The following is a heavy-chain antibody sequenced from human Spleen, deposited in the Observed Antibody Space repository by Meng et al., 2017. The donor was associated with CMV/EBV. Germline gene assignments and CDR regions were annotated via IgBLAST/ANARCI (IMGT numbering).Heavy chain of an antibody. CDR3: ARAYSSGWNDAFDI. V-gene: IGHV3-30-3*01. J-gene: IGHJ3*02. D-gene: IGHD6-19*01. Sequence: GESLKISCAASGFTFSSHAMHWVRQAPGKGLEWVAVISYDESNKYYADSVKGRFTISRDNSKNTLYLQMNSLRAEDTAVYYCARAYSSGWNDAFDIWGQGTMVTVSS. CDR2: ISYDESNK. CDR1: GFTFSSHA.